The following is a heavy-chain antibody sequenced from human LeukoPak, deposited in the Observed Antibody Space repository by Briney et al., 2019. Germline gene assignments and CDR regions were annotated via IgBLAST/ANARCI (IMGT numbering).Heavy chain of an antibody. CDR3: ARLSAYYYGSYFYYYMDV. J-gene: IGHJ6*03. D-gene: IGHD3-10*01. CDR1: GFSFSSYW. CDR2: IKQDESER. Sequence: GGSLRLSCEGSGFSFSSYWMTWVRQSPGKGPEWVANIKQDESERYTVDSVKGRFTISRDNAKNSVFLHMNSLRAEDTALYYCARLSAYYYGSYFYYYMDVWGKGTTVTVSS. V-gene: IGHV3-7*01.